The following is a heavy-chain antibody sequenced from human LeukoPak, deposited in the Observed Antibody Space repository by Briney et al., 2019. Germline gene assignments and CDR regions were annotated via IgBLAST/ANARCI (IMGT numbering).Heavy chain of an antibody. Sequence: ASVKVSCKASGYTFTGYHMHWVRQTPGQGLEWMGRINPNSGDTNYAQKFQGRVTMTRDTSISTAYVELSRLRSDDTAVYYCARDYCSSTSCLFDYWGQGTLVTVSS. D-gene: IGHD2-2*01. CDR3: ARDYCSSTSCLFDY. CDR2: INPNSGDT. CDR1: GYTFTGYH. J-gene: IGHJ4*02. V-gene: IGHV1-2*06.